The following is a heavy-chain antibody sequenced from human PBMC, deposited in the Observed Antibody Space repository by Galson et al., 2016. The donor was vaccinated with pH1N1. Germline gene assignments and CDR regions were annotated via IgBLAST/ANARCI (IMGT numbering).Heavy chain of an antibody. D-gene: IGHD3-9*01. CDR3: AKDQSVFDLPIDY. J-gene: IGHJ4*02. CDR2: ISYDGSDK. Sequence: SLRLSCAASGFRFSSYGMHWVRQAPGKGLDWVAGISYDGSDKFYADSVKVRFTISRDSSKNTLYLQMNSLGAEDTAIYYCAKDQSVFDLPIDYWGQGTLVTVSS. V-gene: IGHV3-30*18. CDR1: GFRFSSYG.